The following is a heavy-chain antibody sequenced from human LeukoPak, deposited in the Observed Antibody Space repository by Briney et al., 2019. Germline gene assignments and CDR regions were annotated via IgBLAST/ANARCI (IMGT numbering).Heavy chain of an antibody. CDR3: ARGSRYDSSGYYGVYYYMDV. J-gene: IGHJ6*03. V-gene: IGHV4-38-2*02. Sequence: SETLSLTCTVSGYSISSGYYWGWIRPPPGKGLEWIGSIYHSGSTYYNPSLKSRVTISVDTSTNQFSLKLSSVTAADTAVYYCARGSRYDSSGYYGVYYYMDVWGKGTTVTVSS. CDR2: IYHSGST. D-gene: IGHD3-22*01. CDR1: GYSISSGYY.